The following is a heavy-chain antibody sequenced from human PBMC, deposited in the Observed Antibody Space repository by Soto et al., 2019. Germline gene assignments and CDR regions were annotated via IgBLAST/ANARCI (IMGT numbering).Heavy chain of an antibody. CDR1: GYTFTSYY. CDR3: ARDRSITMVRGAIDY. CDR2: IKPSGGST. D-gene: IGHD3-10*01. Sequence: QVQLVQSGAEVKKPGASVKVSCKASGYTFTSYYMHWVRQAPGQGLEWMGIIKPSGGSTSYAQKFQGRVTMTRDTSTSTVYMELSSLRSEDTAVYYCARDRSITMVRGAIDYWGQGTLVTVSS. J-gene: IGHJ4*02. V-gene: IGHV1-46*01.